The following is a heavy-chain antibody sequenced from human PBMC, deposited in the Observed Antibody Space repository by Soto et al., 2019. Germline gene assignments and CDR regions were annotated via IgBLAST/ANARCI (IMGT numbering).Heavy chain of an antibody. CDR3: AKALQVVLLGDA. V-gene: IGHV3-30*18. J-gene: IGHJ4*02. CDR1: GFTFSSYG. D-gene: IGHD2-21*01. Sequence: ESGGGVVQPGRSLRLSCAASGFTFSSYGMHWVRQAPGKGLEWVAVISYDGSNKYYADSVKGRFTISRDNSKNTLYLQMNSLRAEDTAVYYCAKALQVVLLGDAWGQGTLVTVSS. CDR2: ISYDGSNK.